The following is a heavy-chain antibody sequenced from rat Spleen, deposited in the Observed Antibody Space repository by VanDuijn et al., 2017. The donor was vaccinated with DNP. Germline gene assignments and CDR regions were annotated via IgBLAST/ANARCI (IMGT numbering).Heavy chain of an antibody. J-gene: IGHJ2*01. D-gene: IGHD1-2*01. V-gene: IGHV2S63*01. Sequence: EVQLKESGPGLVQPSQTLSLTCTVSGFSLTDYSVHWVRQPPGKGLEWMGVMWSGGSTDYNSALKSRLSISRDTSKNQVFLKMNSLQSEDTSTYYCVREGAALDNWGQGVMVTVSS. CDR3: VREGAALDN. CDR1: GFSLTDYS. CDR2: MWSGGST.